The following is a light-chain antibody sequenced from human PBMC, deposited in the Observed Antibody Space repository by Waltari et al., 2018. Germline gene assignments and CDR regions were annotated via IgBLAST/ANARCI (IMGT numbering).Light chain of an antibody. CDR2: EVS. CDR1: QSLVYSDGNTY. CDR3: RRGTRWAPWT. V-gene: IGKV2-30*01. J-gene: IGKJ1*01. Sequence: DVVMTQSPLSLPVTLGQPASISCRSSQSLVYSDGNTYLNWFQQRPGQSPRRLIYEVSNRGSGGPDSISGGESGTEFTLKISRVDAKDVGVYYCRRGTRWAPWTFGQGTKVEIK.